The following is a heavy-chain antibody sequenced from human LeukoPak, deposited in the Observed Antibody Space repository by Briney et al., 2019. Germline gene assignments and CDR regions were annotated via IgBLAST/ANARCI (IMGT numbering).Heavy chain of an antibody. Sequence: SETLSLTCTVSGGSISSYYWSWIRQPPGKGLEWIGYIYYSGSTNYNPSLKSRVTISVDTSKNQFSLKLSSVTAADTAVYYCARGIAAAGIPYWGQGTLVAVSS. CDR3: ARGIAAAGIPY. J-gene: IGHJ4*02. D-gene: IGHD6-13*01. CDR1: GGSISSYY. V-gene: IGHV4-59*01. CDR2: IYYSGST.